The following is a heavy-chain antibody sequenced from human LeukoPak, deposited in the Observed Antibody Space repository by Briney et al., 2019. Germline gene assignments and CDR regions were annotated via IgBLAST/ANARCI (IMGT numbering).Heavy chain of an antibody. CDR2: ISYDGSDK. Sequence: GGSLRLSCAASGFTFSSYAMHWVRQAPGKGLEWVEVISYDGSDKYYADSVKGRFTISRDNSKNTLYLQMNSLRAEDTAVYYCARDKGGWDSSALGAFDIWGQGTMVTVSS. V-gene: IGHV3-30-3*01. D-gene: IGHD3-22*01. CDR1: GFTFSSYA. CDR3: ARDKGGWDSSALGAFDI. J-gene: IGHJ3*02.